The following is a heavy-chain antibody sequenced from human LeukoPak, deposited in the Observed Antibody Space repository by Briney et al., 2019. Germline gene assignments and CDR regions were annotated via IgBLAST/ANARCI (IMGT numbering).Heavy chain of an antibody. CDR2: TYYRSKWYN. J-gene: IGHJ4*02. V-gene: IGHV6-1*01. CDR3: ARGRGYCSSTSCYGVAFDY. CDR1: GDSVSSNSAA. Sequence: SQTLSLTCAISGDSVSSNSAAWNWIRQSPSRGLEWLGRTYYRSKWYNDYAVSVKSRITINPDTSKNQFSLQLNSVTPEDTAVYYCARGRGYCSSTSCYGVAFDYWGQGTLVTVSS. D-gene: IGHD2-2*01.